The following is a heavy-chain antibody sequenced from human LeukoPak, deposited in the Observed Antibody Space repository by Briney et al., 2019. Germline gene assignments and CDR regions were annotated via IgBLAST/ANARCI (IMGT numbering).Heavy chain of an antibody. Sequence: PGRSLRLFCAASGFTFSSYAMHWVRQAPGKGLEWVAVISYDGSNKYYADSVKGRFTISRDNSKNTLYLQMNSLRAEDTAVYYCARDSGEMATTYVFDYWGQGTLVTVSS. CDR1: GFTFSSYA. V-gene: IGHV3-30-3*01. D-gene: IGHD5-24*01. CDR3: ARDSGEMATTYVFDY. J-gene: IGHJ4*02. CDR2: ISYDGSNK.